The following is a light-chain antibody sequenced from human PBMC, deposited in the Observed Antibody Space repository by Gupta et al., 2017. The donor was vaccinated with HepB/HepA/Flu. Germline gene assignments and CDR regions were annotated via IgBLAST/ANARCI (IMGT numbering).Light chain of an antibody. CDR3: QRNYSTSWT. CDR1: QSISSY. V-gene: IGKV1-39*01. Sequence: DIQMTQSPSSLSASVGDRVTITCRASQSISSYLNWYQQKPGKAPKLLIYAASSLQSGVPSRFSGSGSGTDFTLTISSLQPEDFATYYCQRNYSTSWTFGQGTKVEIK. J-gene: IGKJ1*01. CDR2: AAS.